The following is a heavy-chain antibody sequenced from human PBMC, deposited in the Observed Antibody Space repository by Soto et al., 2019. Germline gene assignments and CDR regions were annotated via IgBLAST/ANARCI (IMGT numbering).Heavy chain of an antibody. Sequence: ASVKVSCKASGYTFTSYGISWVRQAPGQGLEWMGWISAYNGNTNYAQKLQGRVTMTTDTSTSTAYMELRSLRSDDTAVYYCARDGGYYDSSGNIDDAFDIWGQGTMVTVSS. J-gene: IGHJ3*02. V-gene: IGHV1-18*01. CDR3: ARDGGYYDSSGNIDDAFDI. CDR1: GYTFTSYG. CDR2: ISAYNGNT. D-gene: IGHD3-22*01.